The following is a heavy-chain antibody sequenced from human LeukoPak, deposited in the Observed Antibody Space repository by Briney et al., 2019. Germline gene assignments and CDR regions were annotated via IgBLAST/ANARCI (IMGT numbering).Heavy chain of an antibody. CDR3: AKEDGAGSRYFDWLPPYYFDY. D-gene: IGHD3-9*01. Sequence: GGSLRLSCAASGFTFSSYAMSWVRQAPGKGLEWVSAISGSGGSTYYADSVKGRFTISRDNSKNTLYLQMNSLRAEDTAVYYCAKEDGAGSRYFDWLPPYYFDYWGQGTTVTVSS. J-gene: IGHJ4*03. V-gene: IGHV3-23*01. CDR2: ISGSGGST. CDR1: GFTFSSYA.